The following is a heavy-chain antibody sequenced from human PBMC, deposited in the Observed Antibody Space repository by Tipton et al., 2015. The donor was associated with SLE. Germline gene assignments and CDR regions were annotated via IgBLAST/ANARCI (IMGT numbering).Heavy chain of an antibody. CDR1: GGSISSYY. J-gene: IGHJ4*02. CDR2: IYYSGST. CDR3: ARVGDKQQLVFDY. V-gene: IGHV4-59*12. D-gene: IGHD6-13*01. Sequence: TLSLTCTVSGGSISSYYWSWIRQPPGKGLEWIGYIYYSGSTNYNPSLKSRVTISVDTSKNQFSLKLSSVTAADTAVYYCARVGDKQQLVFDYWGQGTLVTVSS.